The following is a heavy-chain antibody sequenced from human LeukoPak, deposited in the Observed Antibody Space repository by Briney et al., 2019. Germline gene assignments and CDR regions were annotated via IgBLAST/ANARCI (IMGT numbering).Heavy chain of an antibody. J-gene: IGHJ4*02. V-gene: IGHV3-7*04. CDR1: GFTFSTYW. Sequence: PGGSLRLSCAASGFTFSTYWMSWVRQAPGKGLEWVANIKQDGSEKYYVDSVKGRFTTSRDNSKNSLYLQINSLRAEDTAVYYCARGAHYDILTGYYSRPFDYWGQGTLVTVSS. CDR2: IKQDGSEK. CDR3: ARGAHYDILTGYYSRPFDY. D-gene: IGHD3-9*01.